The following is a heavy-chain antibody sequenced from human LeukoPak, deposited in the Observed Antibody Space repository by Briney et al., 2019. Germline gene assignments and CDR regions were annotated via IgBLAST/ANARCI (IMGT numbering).Heavy chain of an antibody. CDR1: GFTFSVYR. CDR3: ARAAYMSSPDY. CDR2: IHNDGSMT. D-gene: IGHD6-6*01. J-gene: IGHJ4*02. V-gene: IGHV3-74*01. Sequence: GGSLRLSCAASGFTFSVYRMHWVRQAPGKGLVWVSRIHNDGSMTNYADSVQGRFTISRDNAKNTLYLQMSSLRGEDTAVYYCARAAYMSSPDYWGQGTLVTVSS.